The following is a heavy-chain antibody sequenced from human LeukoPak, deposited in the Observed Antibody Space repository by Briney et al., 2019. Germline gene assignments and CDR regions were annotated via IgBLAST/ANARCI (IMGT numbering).Heavy chain of an antibody. V-gene: IGHV3-7*01. Sequence: GGSLRLSCAASGFTFSNYWMSWVRQAPGKGLEWVASIEQDGSEKCYVDSVKGRFTISRDNAKNTLYLQMNSLRAEDTAVYYCARGGGYSYGHFDYWGQGTLVTVSS. CDR1: GFTFSNYW. D-gene: IGHD5-18*01. CDR3: ARGGGYSYGHFDY. CDR2: IEQDGSEK. J-gene: IGHJ4*02.